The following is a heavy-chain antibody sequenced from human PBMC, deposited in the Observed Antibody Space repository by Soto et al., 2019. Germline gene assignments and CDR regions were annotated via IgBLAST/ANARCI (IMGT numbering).Heavy chain of an antibody. J-gene: IGHJ4*02. V-gene: IGHV1-46*03. D-gene: IGHD3-22*01. CDR1: GDTLRTYD. CDR3: ARGVGYSDSSGYPFDY. CDR2: INPRRGKT. Sequence: VQLVQSGAEVKRPGASVKISCKASGDTLRTYDMRSARQAPGQGLEWMGIINPRRGKTNFPQKFQGRVTMTRDTSTTTVYMELSTLRSEDTAMYYCARGVGYSDSSGYPFDYWGQGTLVTVSS.